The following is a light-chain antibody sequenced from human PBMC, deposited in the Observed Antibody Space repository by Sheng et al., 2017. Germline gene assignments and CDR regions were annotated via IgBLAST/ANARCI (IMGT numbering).Light chain of an antibody. V-gene: IGKV3-20*01. Sequence: EIVLTQSPGTLSLSPGERATLSCRASQSVAKRYLSWFQQKPGQPPRLLVYDVDTRATGIPDRFSGSGYETDFTLTISKLEAEDFAVYYCHQYASSPKTFGQGTKVE. CDR3: HQYASSPKT. CDR2: DVD. J-gene: IGKJ1*01. CDR1: QSVAKRY.